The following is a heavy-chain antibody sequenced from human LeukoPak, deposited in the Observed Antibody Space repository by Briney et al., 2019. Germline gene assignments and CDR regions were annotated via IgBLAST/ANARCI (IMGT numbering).Heavy chain of an antibody. Sequence: PSETLSLTCSVSGDSISYFYWSWIRQAAGKGLEWIGRMSSSGNNDYNASLKSRVTMSVDTSKNQLSLKLSSVTAADTAVYFCARSGGLWLLTYYFDYWGQGTLVTVSS. CDR2: MSSSGNN. CDR1: GDSISYFY. J-gene: IGHJ4*02. D-gene: IGHD3-22*01. CDR3: ARSGGLWLLTYYFDY. V-gene: IGHV4-4*07.